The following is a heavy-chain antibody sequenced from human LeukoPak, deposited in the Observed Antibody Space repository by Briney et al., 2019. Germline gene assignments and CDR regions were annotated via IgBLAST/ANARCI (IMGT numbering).Heavy chain of an antibody. V-gene: IGHV2-5*01. J-gene: IGHJ4*02. CDR2: TYWNDDK. D-gene: IGHD3-10*01. CDR3: XXXXRXXGXYTM. CDR1: GFSLGSPGVG. Sequence: XTLTLTGTFSGFSLGSPGVGVGWIRQSPGKALEWLAVTYWNDDKSYSPALKSRLTITKETSKKQVGIMMTNIXXXXXXXXXXXXXXRXXGXYTMWGXGXLVTVSS.